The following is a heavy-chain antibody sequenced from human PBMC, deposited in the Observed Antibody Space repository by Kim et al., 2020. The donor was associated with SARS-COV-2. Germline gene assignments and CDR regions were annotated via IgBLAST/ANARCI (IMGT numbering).Heavy chain of an antibody. V-gene: IGHV3-23*01. J-gene: IGHJ6*02. CDR2: ISGSGGST. CDR1: GFTFSSYA. D-gene: IGHD3-3*01. CDR3: AKGATIFGAVYGMDV. Sequence: GGSLRLSCAASGFTFSSYAMSWVRQAPWKGLEWVSAISGSGGSTYYADSVKGRFTISRDNSKNTLYLQMNSLRAEDTAVYYCAKGATIFGAVYGMDVWGQGTTVNVSS.